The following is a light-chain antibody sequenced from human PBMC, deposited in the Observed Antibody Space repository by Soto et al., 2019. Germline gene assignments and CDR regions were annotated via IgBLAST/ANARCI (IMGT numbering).Light chain of an antibody. CDR2: EVY. CDR3: SSYAGSNNYV. Sequence: QSVLTQPPSASGSPGQSVTISCTGTSSDVGGYNYVSWYQQHPGKAPKLIIFEVYKRPSGVPDRFSGSKSGNTASLTVSGFQAEDEADYYCSSYAGSNNYVFGTGTKVTVL. CDR1: SSDVGGYNY. J-gene: IGLJ1*01. V-gene: IGLV2-8*01.